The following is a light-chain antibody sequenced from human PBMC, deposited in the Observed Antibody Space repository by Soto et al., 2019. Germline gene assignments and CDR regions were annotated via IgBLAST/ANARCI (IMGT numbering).Light chain of an antibody. CDR3: QQYNSYSPMYT. J-gene: IGKJ2*01. Sequence: DIQMTQSPSTLSASVGDRVAITCRASQSISSWLAWYQQKPGKAPKLLIYDASSLESGVPSRFSGSGSGTEFTLTIGSLQPDDFATYYCQQYNSYSPMYTFGQGTKVDIK. CDR2: DAS. CDR1: QSISSW. V-gene: IGKV1-5*01.